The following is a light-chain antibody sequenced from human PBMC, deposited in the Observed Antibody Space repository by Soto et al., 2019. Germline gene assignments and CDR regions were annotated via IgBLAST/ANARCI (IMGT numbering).Light chain of an antibody. CDR3: LLYDGGAQVI. J-gene: IGLJ2*01. CDR1: AGAVTSTYY. Sequence: QTVVTHEPSLNVSPGGTVTLTCASSAGAVTSTYYTNCIQQKPGRALRALIYSTSEKHSWTPALFSGSLLEGKAALTLSAAKPEDEADYYCLLYDGGAQVIFGGGTKLTVL. V-gene: IGLV7-43*01. CDR2: STS.